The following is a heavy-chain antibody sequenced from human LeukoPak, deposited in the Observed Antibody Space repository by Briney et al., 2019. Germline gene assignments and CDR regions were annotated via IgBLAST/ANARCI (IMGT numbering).Heavy chain of an antibody. CDR2: INHSGST. D-gene: IGHD4-17*01. CDR1: GGSFSGYY. CDR3: ARGTLRPPYYYYYGIDV. Sequence: SETLSLTCAVYGGSFSGYYWSWIRQPPGKGLEWIGEINHSGSTNYNPSLKSRVTISVDTSKNQFSLKLSSVTAADTAVYYCARGTLRPPYYYYYGIDVWGQGTTVTVSS. J-gene: IGHJ6*02. V-gene: IGHV4-34*01.